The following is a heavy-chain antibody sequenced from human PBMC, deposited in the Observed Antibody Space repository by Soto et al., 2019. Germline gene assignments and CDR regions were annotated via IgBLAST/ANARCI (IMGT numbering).Heavy chain of an antibody. D-gene: IGHD3-10*01. V-gene: IGHV3-64D*08. CDR2: ISSDGGST. Sequence: GGSLRLSCSTSGFTFSDYNMYWVRQAPGKGLEYVSVISSDGGSTYYADSVKGRFTISRDNSKNTLYFQMSSLRTEDTAVYYCVKDSLPAAMVRVGGDWYFDYWGQGTLVTVSS. CDR1: GFTFSDYN. J-gene: IGHJ4*02. CDR3: VKDSLPAAMVRVGGDWYFDY.